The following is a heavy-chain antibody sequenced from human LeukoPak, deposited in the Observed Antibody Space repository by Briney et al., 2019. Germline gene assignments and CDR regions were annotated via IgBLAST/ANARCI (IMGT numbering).Heavy chain of an antibody. CDR3: AKDAQRGFDYSNSLEK. D-gene: IGHD4-11*01. J-gene: IGHJ4*02. V-gene: IGHV3-33*06. CDR2: IWNDGSNQ. CDR1: RFTFSHYG. Sequence: GGSLRLSCAASRFTFSHYGMHWVRQAPGKGLEWVAVIWNDGSNQFYADSVKGRSTVSRDNSQNTLYLQMNNLRPEDTAVYYCAKDAQRGFDYSNSLEKWGQGTLVTVSS.